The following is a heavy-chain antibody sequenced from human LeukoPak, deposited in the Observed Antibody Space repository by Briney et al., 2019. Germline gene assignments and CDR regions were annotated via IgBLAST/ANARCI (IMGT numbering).Heavy chain of an antibody. J-gene: IGHJ4*02. CDR2: INSDGSST. CDR3: ICSNPTSDY. V-gene: IGHV3-74*01. Sequence: GGSLRLSCAASGLTLSNYWMHWVRQVPGKGLVWVSRINSDGSSTTYADSEKGRFTISRDNAQNTMYLQMNSLRAEDTAVYYCICSNPTSDYWGQGTLVTVSS. CDR1: GLTLSNYW. D-gene: IGHD3-10*02.